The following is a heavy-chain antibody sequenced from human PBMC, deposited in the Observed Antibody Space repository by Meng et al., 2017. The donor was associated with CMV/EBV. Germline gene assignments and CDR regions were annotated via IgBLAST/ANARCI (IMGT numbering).Heavy chain of an antibody. J-gene: IGHJ6*02. D-gene: IGHD2-2*02. CDR2: INPSGGST. V-gene: IGHV1-46*01. Sequence: ASVQVSCKASGYTFTSYYMHWVRQAPGQGREWMGIINPSGGSTSYAQKFQGRVTMTRDTSTSTVYMELSSLRSEDTAVYYCASPRYCSSTSCYRGGDYYYYGMDVWGQGTTVTSP. CDR3: ASPRYCSSTSCYRGGDYYYYGMDV. CDR1: GYTFTSYY.